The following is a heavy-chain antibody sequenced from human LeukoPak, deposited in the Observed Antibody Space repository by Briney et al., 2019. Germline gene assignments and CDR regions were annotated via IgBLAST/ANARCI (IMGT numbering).Heavy chain of an antibody. CDR3: TTGIVVVPAAMPHY. CDR2: IKSKTDGGTT. V-gene: IGHV3-15*01. J-gene: IGHJ4*02. CDR1: GFTFSNAW. D-gene: IGHD2-2*01. Sequence: GGSLRLSCAASGFTFSNAWMSWVRQAPGKGLEWVGRIKSKTDGGTTDYAAPVKGRFTISRDDSKNTLYLQMNSLKTEDTAVYYCTTGIVVVPAAMPHYWGQGTLVTVSS.